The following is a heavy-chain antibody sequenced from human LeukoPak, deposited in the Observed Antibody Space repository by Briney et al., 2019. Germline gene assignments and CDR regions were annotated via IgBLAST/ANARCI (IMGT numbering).Heavy chain of an antibody. J-gene: IGHJ6*02. CDR3: ARVRYGELDV. V-gene: IGHV3-23*01. CDR1: GFTFSSYA. D-gene: IGHD4-17*01. CDR2: MSGSGGST. Sequence: PGGSLRLPCAASGFTFSSYAMSWVRQAPGKGLEWVSSMSGSGGSTYYADSVKGRFTISRDDSKNTLYLQMNSLRAEDTPVYYCARVRYGELDVWGQGTTVTVSS.